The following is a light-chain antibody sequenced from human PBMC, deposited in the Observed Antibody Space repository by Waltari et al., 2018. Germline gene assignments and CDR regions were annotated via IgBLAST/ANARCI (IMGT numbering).Light chain of an antibody. J-gene: IGKJ1*01. Sequence: ETVMTQSPATLFVSPEERATLSCRASQSVSRNLAWYQQKPGQAPRLLIYDASTRATGIPARFSGSGSGTEFTLTISSLQSEDFAIYHCHQYNNWPPWTFGQGTKVEIK. CDR1: QSVSRN. V-gene: IGKV3-15*01. CDR3: HQYNNWPPWT. CDR2: DAS.